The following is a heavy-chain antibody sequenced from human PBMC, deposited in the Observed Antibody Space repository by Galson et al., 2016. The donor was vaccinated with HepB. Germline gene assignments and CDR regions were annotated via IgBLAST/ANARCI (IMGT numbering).Heavy chain of an antibody. J-gene: IGHJ4*02. CDR2: INPEGIGIYT. Sequence: SLRLSCAASGFTFSNYVMHWVRQAPGKGQVWVSRINPEGIGIYTLYADYVKGRFTISRDNAKNTLYLDMTSLRADDTGVYYCARDLNWKLFDYWGQGNLVTVSP. CDR1: GFTFSNYV. CDR3: ARDLNWKLFDY. D-gene: IGHD1-1*01. V-gene: IGHV3-74*01.